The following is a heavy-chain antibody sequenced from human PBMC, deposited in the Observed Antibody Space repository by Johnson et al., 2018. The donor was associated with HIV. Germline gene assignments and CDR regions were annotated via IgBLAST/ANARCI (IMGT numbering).Heavy chain of an antibody. CDR3: AKDEGSGYSYDAFDI. J-gene: IGHJ3*02. Sequence: VQLVESGGGLVQPGGSLRLSCAASGFTFKNYWMSWVRQAPGKGLEWVAFIRYDGSNQYYADSVKGRFTISRDNSKNTLYLQMNSLRAEDTAVYYCAKDEGSGYSYDAFDIWGQGTMVTVSS. CDR2: IRYDGSNQ. CDR1: GFTFKNYW. V-gene: IGHV3-30*02. D-gene: IGHD3-3*01.